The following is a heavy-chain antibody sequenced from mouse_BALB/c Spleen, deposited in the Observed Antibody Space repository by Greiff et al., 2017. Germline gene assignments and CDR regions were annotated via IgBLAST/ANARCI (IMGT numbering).Heavy chain of an antibody. J-gene: IGHJ1*01. V-gene: IGHV1S127*01. D-gene: IGHD2-1*01. CDR1: GYNFTSYW. CDR2: IDPSNSET. CDR3: ARSPGNCPWYFDV. Sequence: QVHVKQSGPELVRPGASVKMSCKASGYNFTSYWMHWVKQRPGQGLEWIGMIDPSNSETRLNQKFKDKATLKVDKSSNTAYMQYSSLTSEDSAVYYCARSPGNCPWYFDVWGAGTTVTVSS.